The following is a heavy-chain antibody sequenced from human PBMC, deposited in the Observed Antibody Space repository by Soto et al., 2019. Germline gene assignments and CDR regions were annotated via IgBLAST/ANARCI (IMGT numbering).Heavy chain of an antibody. Sequence: QVQLVESGGGVVQPGRSLRLSCATSGFTFSSYGMHWVRQGPGKGLEWVAVIWYDGTNKYYADSVNGRFTISRDDSKNTRYMQRNSLRAEDRAVYYCARGPMTTVTTWGDWYFDLWGRGTLVTVSS. D-gene: IGHD4-17*01. J-gene: IGHJ2*01. CDR1: GFTFSSYG. V-gene: IGHV3-33*01. CDR2: IWYDGTNK. CDR3: ARGPMTTVTTWGDWYFDL.